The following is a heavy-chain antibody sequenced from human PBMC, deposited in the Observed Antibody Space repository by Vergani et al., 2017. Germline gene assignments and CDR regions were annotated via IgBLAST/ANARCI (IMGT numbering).Heavy chain of an antibody. Sequence: QVQLVESGGGVVQPGRSLRLSCAASGFRFSSYGMNGVRQAPGKGVEWVAVIWHDGSNKYYADSMKGRFTNSRDNSQNTVNLQMNSLGGDDTAVYYCAKDLGGCNSIRCSCYMDVWGKGATVTV. CDR1: GFRFSSYG. J-gene: IGHJ6*03. V-gene: IGHV3-33*06. CDR3: AKDLGGCNSIRCSCYMDV. CDR2: IWHDGSNK. D-gene: IGHD2/OR15-2a*01.